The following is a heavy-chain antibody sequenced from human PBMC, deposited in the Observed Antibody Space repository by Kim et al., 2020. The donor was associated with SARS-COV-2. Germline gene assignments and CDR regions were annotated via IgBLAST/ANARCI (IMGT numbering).Heavy chain of an antibody. CDR1: GFTFDDYA. Sequence: GGSLRLSCAASGFTFDDYAMHWVRQAPGKGLEWVSGISWNSGSIGYADSVKGRFTISRDNAKNSLYLQMNSLRAEDTALYYCAKASGGYSSSVPDYWGQGTLVTVSS. CDR3: AKASGGYSSSVPDY. V-gene: IGHV3-9*01. D-gene: IGHD6-6*01. CDR2: ISWNSGSI. J-gene: IGHJ4*02.